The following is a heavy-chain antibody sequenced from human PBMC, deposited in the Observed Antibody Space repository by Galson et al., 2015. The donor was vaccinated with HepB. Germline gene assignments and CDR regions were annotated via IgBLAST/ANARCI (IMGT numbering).Heavy chain of an antibody. J-gene: IGHJ4*01. Sequence: SLRLSCAASGFTFNDFYMGWVRQAPGKGLEWVSYISTTRHFTNSTDSVKGRLTISRDNTKNSLYLQMNSLRAEDTALYFCARVLHLEELTYFFFDSWRLGTVVTVSS. CDR2: ISTTRHFT. CDR1: GFTFNDFY. D-gene: IGHD3-16*01. CDR3: ARVLHLEELTYFFFDS. V-gene: IGHV3-11*05.